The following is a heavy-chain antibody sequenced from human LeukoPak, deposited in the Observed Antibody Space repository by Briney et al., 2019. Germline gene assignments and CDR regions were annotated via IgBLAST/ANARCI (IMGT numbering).Heavy chain of an antibody. D-gene: IGHD3-22*01. CDR2: MDPNSGNT. Sequence: ASVTVSCKASGYTFTSYYIHWVRQAPGQGLEWMGWMDPNSGNTGYAQKFQGRVTMTRNTSIKTAYMELSSLRSEDTAVYYCARTYYYDSADFRTLYGMDVWGQGTTVTVSS. V-gene: IGHV1-8*01. CDR1: GYTFTSYY. CDR3: ARTYYYDSADFRTLYGMDV. J-gene: IGHJ6*02.